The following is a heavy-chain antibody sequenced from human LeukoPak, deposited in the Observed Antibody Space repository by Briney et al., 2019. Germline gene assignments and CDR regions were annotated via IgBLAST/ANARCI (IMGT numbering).Heavy chain of an antibody. Sequence: KPSETLFLTCSFSGGSISNYYWSWVRQPPGKGLEWIRYIYYSGSTDYNPSLKSRVTISIDTSKNHFSLRLSSVTAADTASYYFVRGYAYGPNYYFDYWGQGALVTVSS. D-gene: IGHD5-18*01. CDR2: IYYSGST. CDR3: VRGYAYGPNYYFDY. J-gene: IGHJ4*02. V-gene: IGHV4-59*01. CDR1: GGSISNYY.